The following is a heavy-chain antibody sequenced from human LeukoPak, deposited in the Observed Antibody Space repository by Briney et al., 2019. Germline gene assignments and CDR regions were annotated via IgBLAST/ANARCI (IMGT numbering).Heavy chain of an antibody. D-gene: IGHD2-2*01. V-gene: IGHV4-34*01. CDR1: GGSFSGYY. Sequence: PSETLSLTCAVYGGSFSGYYWSWIRQPPGKGLEWIGGINHSGSSNYNPSLKSRVTISVDTSKNQFSLKLSSVTAADTAVYYCARHRLRVVPDAISAIPRRYKYMDVWGKGTTVTVSS. CDR2: INHSGSS. J-gene: IGHJ6*03. CDR3: ARHRLRVVPDAISAIPRRYKYMDV.